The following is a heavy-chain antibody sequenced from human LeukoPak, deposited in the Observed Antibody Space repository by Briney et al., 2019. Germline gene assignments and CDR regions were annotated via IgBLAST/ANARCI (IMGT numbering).Heavy chain of an antibody. J-gene: IGHJ4*02. D-gene: IGHD3-10*01. CDR3: ARTYMVRGVMHFDY. Sequence: ESLKISCQGSGYRFNYYWIGWVRQMPGKGLEWMGIIYPGDSDTRYSPSFQGQVTISADKSISTAYLQWSSLKASDTAMYFCARTYMVRGVMHFDYWGQGTLVTVSS. CDR2: IYPGDSDT. V-gene: IGHV5-51*01. CDR1: GYRFNYYW.